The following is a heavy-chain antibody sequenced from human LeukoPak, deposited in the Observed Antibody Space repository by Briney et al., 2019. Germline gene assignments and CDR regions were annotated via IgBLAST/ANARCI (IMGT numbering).Heavy chain of an antibody. Sequence: SETLSLTCAVYGGSFSGYYWSWIRQPPGKELEWIGEINHSGSTNYNPSLKSRVTISVDTSKNQFSLKLSSVTAADTAVYYCAVGTPYYDILTGYYPGPGYYYGMDVWGQGTTVTVSS. V-gene: IGHV4-34*01. D-gene: IGHD3-9*01. J-gene: IGHJ6*02. CDR2: INHSGST. CDR1: GGSFSGYY. CDR3: AVGTPYYDILTGYYPGPGYYYGMDV.